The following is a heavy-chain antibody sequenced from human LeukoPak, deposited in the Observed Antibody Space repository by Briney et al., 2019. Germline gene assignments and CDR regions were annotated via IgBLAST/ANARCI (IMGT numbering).Heavy chain of an antibody. CDR2: IYAVDSDT. D-gene: IGHD3-10*01. CDR1: GYSSTNYW. J-gene: IGHJ4*02. Sequence: GESLKISCEGSGYSSTNYWIAWVRQMPGKGLEWMGVIYAVDSDTRYGPSFQGQVTISADKSIYTAYLHWSSLKASDTAMYYCAKATGSHYKALNYFDYWGQGTQVTVSS. CDR3: AKATGSHYKALNYFDY. V-gene: IGHV5-51*01.